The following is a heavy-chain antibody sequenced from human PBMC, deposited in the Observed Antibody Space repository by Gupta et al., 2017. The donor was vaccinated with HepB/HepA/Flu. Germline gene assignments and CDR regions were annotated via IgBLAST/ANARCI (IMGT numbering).Heavy chain of an antibody. Sequence: QVQLVQSGAEVKKPGSSVKVSCKASGGPFSSYAISWVRQAPGQGLEWMGRIIPILGIANYAQKFQGRVTITADKSTSTAYMELSSLRSEDTAVYYCARDGSSTSDNVRVLPKNHYYYYGMDVGGQGTTVTVSS. CDR1: GGPFSSYA. CDR3: ARDGSSTSDNVRVLPKNHYYYYGMDV. CDR2: IIPILGIA. D-gene: IGHD6-6*01. V-gene: IGHV1-69*04. J-gene: IGHJ6*02.